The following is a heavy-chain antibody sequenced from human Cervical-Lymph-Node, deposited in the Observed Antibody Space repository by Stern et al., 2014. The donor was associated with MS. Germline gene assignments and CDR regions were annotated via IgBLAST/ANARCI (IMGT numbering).Heavy chain of an antibody. J-gene: IGHJ4*02. CDR1: GFSLTNPRLG. CDR3: ARIGSGDYYGSPYFDY. D-gene: IGHD1-26*01. CDR2: IFPNDGK. Sequence: ESGPVLVKPTETLTLTCTVSGFSLTNPRLGVGWIRQPPGKALEWLAHIFPNDGKSYNTSLESRLTISQDTSKSQVVLTMTNMDPVDTATYHCARIGSGDYYGSPYFDYWGQGTLVTVSS. V-gene: IGHV2-26*01.